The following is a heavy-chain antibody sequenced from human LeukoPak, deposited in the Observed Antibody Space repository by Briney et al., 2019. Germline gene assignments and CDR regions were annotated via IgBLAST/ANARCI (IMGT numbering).Heavy chain of an antibody. CDR2: TYYSGST. CDR3: ARGGWYEDY. D-gene: IGHD6-19*01. V-gene: IGHV4-59*01. Sequence: SETLSLTCTVSGGSMSSYYWSWFRQPPGKGLEWIGYTYYSGSTNYNPSLKSRVTISVDTSKNRFSLKLSSVTAADTAVYYCARGGWYEDYWGQGTLVTVSS. J-gene: IGHJ4*02. CDR1: GGSMSSYY.